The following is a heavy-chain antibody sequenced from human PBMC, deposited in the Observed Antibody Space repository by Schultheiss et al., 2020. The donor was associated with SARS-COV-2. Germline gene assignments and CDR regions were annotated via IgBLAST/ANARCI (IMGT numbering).Heavy chain of an antibody. V-gene: IGHV3-30-3*01. Sequence: GESLKISCAASGFTFSSYAMSWVRQAPGKGLEWLADVSSDLPNKYYADSVKGRFTVSRDNSKNTLYLQLSSLRSEDTAIYYCARGPESGAFDVWGLGTMVTVSS. CDR2: VSSDLPNK. D-gene: IGHD6-25*01. CDR3: ARGPESGAFDV. CDR1: GFTFSSYA. J-gene: IGHJ3*01.